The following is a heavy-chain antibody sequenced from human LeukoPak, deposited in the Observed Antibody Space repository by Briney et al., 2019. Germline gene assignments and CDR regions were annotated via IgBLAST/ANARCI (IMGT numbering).Heavy chain of an antibody. J-gene: IGHJ4*02. CDR2: IRGSGVAT. V-gene: IGHV3-23*01. Sequence: GGSLRLSCAASGFTVYSYAMSWVRQAPGKGLEWVSAIRGSGVATFYADSVKGRFTISRDNSRNTLYLQMNSLRAEDTAVYFCASRVDTTHVWGQGTLVTVSS. D-gene: IGHD1-1*01. CDR1: GFTVYSYA. CDR3: ASRVDTTHV.